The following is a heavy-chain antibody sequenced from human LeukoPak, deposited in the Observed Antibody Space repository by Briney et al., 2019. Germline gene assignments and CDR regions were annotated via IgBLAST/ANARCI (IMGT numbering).Heavy chain of an antibody. CDR1: GFTFRLYS. CDR3: ARDRDWAFDY. Sequence: PGGSLRLSCAASGFTFRLYSMNWVRQAPGKGLEWLSYIRSTYGDIAYADSVKGRFTISRDDAKNSLYLQMNSLRDEDAAVYYCARDRDWAFDYWGQGTLITVSS. CDR2: IRSTYGDI. J-gene: IGHJ4*02. V-gene: IGHV3-48*02. D-gene: IGHD3-9*01.